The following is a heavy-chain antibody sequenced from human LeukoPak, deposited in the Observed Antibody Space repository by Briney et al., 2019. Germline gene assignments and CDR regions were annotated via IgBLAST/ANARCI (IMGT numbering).Heavy chain of an antibody. CDR2: IIPIFGTA. J-gene: IGHJ4*02. CDR1: VGTLSSYA. CDR3: ARDLAGQYCSSTTYCTFIRDTYFDY. D-gene: IGHD2-2*02. Sequence: VASVKLSCKAYVGTLSSYAISWVRQPPGQGREWMGGIIPIFGTANYAQKFQGRVTMTRDTSITTAYMELSRLRSDDTAVYYCARDLAGQYCSSTTYCTFIRDTYFDYCGQGTLVTVSS. V-gene: IGHV1-69*05.